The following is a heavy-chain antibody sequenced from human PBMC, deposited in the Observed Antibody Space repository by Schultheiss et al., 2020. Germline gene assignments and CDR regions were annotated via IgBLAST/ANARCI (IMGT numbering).Heavy chain of an antibody. CDR1: GFTFSSYG. CDR2: ISYDGSNK. V-gene: IGHV3-30*18. J-gene: IGHJ5*02. D-gene: IGHD2-15*01. Sequence: GESLKISCSASGFTFSSYGMHWVRQAPGKGLEWVAVISYDGSNKYYADSVKGRFTISRDNSKNTLYLQMNSLRAEDTAVYYCAKDPDFHCSGGSCYVEGLWFDTWGQGTLVTVSS. CDR3: AKDPDFHCSGGSCYVEGLWFDT.